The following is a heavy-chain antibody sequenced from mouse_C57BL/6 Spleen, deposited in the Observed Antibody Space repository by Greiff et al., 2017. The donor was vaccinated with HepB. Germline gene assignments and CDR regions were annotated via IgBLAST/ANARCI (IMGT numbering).Heavy chain of an antibody. CDR3: AIEDLLLRSSYWYFDV. J-gene: IGHJ1*03. V-gene: IGHV1-74*01. D-gene: IGHD1-1*01. Sequence: QVQLQQPGAELVKPGASVKVSCKASGYTFTSYWMHWVKQRPGQGLEWIGRIHPSDSDTNYNQKFKGKATLTVDKSSSTAYMQLSSLTSEDSAVYYCAIEDLLLRSSYWYFDVWGTGTTVTVSS. CDR2: IHPSDSDT. CDR1: GYTFTSYW.